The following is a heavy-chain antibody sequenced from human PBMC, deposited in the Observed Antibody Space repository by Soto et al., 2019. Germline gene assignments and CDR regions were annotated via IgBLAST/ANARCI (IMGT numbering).Heavy chain of an antibody. J-gene: IGHJ4*02. CDR3: ASTNYYDSSGYYQIDY. CDR1: GYTFTSSG. V-gene: IGHV1-18*01. D-gene: IGHD3-22*01. Sequence: ASVKVSCKASGYTFTSSGISWVRQAPGQGLEWMGWISVYNGNTNYAQKLQGRVTMTTDTSTSTAYMELRSLTSDDTAVYYCASTNYYDSSGYYQIDYWGQGTLVTVSS. CDR2: ISVYNGNT.